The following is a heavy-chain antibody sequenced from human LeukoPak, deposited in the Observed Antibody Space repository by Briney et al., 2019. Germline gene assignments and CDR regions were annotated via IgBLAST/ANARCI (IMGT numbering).Heavy chain of an antibody. CDR2: LRGCGGST. D-gene: IGHD2-2*01. CDR3: AKEVPSGAFDI. J-gene: IGHJ3*02. V-gene: IGHV3-23*01. Sequence: GGSLRLSCAASGFTFSSYAMSWARQAPGKGLEWVSHLRGCGGSTNYADSVKGRFNISRDNSKNTLYLQMNSLRAEDTAVYYCAKEVPSGAFDIWGQGTMVTVSS. CDR1: GFTFSSYA.